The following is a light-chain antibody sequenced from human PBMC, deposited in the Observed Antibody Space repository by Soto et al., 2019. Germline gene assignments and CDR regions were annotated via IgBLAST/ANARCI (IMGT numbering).Light chain of an antibody. CDR2: DVS. V-gene: IGLV2-11*01. CDR1: SSDVGGYNY. J-gene: IGLJ1*01. Sequence: QSALTQPRSLSGSPGQSVTISCTGTSSDVGGYNYVSWYQQHPGKAPKLMLYDVSQRPSRVPDRISGAEAGNAASLPISGLQAEDEADYYCCSYAGSYYVFGTGTKVTVL. CDR3: CSYAGSYYV.